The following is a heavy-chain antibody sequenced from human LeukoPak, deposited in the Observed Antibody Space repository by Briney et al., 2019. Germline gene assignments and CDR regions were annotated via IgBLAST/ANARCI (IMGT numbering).Heavy chain of an antibody. J-gene: IGHJ4*02. CDR3: AKEFNRGLPDY. D-gene: IGHD2-21*01. CDR1: GFTFSTYG. Sequence: GGSLRLSCAASGFTFSTYGMHWVRQAPGKGLEWVAVISYDGSNEYYADSVKGLFTISRDNSKNTLYLQMSSLRAEDTAVYYCAKEFNRGLPDYWGQGTLVTVPS. CDR2: ISYDGSNE. V-gene: IGHV3-30*18.